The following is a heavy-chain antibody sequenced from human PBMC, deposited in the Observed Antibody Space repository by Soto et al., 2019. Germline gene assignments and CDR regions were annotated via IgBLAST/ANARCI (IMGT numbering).Heavy chain of an antibody. CDR1: GGSINNYC. V-gene: IGHV4-4*07. Sequence: PSATRSLTCSVSGGSINNYCWGWSGQSAGKGLEWIGRIQTSGSTNYNPSLKRRVTMSIDTSKNQFSLKLNSVTAADTAVYYCARELTIYGSVDWFDPWGQGTLVTVSS. D-gene: IGHD3-10*01. J-gene: IGHJ5*02. CDR3: ARELTIYGSVDWFDP. CDR2: IQTSGST.